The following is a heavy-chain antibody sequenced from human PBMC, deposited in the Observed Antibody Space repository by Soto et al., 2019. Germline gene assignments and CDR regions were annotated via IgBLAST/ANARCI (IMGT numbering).Heavy chain of an antibody. CDR2: IKEDGSDE. CDR1: GITFSSFW. D-gene: IGHD6-19*01. J-gene: IGHJ4*02. Sequence: PGGALRLSCAASGITFSSFWMTWVRQAPGKRLEWVAMIKEDGSDELYVDSVRGRFTISRDNAKNSLYLHMNSLRTEDTGIYYCTRGTGWLPEYWGQGTLVTVSS. V-gene: IGHV3-7*03. CDR3: TRGTGWLPEY.